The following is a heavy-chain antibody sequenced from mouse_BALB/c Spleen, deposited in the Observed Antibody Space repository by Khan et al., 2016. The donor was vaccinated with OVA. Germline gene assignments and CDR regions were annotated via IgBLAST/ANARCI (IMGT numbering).Heavy chain of an antibody. J-gene: IGHJ2*01. CDR2: ISIYYDNT. V-gene: IGHV1S137*01. D-gene: IGHD2-2*01. CDR1: GYTFTDYA. CDR3: EWGGRWLRRGGGNSDY. Sequence: QVQLQQSGPELVRPGESVKISCKGSGYTFTDYAMHWVKQSHAKSLEWIGVISIYYDNTDYNHKFKGKATMTVDKSSSTAHMELARLTSEESAIYDCEWGGRWLRRGGGNSDYWGQGTTLTVSS.